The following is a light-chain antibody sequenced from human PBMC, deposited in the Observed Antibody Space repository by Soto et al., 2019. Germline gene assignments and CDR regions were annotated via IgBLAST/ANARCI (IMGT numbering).Light chain of an antibody. V-gene: IGKV1-33*01. J-gene: IGKJ2*01. CDR3: QQYDNLPHT. CDR1: QDISNY. Sequence: DIQMTQSPSSLSASVGDRVTITCQASQDISNYLNSYQQKPGKAPKLLIYNASNLETGVPSRFSGSGSGTDFTFTISSPQPEDIATYYCQQYDNLPHTFGQGTKLEIK. CDR2: NAS.